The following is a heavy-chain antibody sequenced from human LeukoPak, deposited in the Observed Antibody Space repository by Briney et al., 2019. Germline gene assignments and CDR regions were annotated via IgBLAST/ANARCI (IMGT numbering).Heavy chain of an antibody. J-gene: IGHJ4*02. CDR3: ARDNEPYYYDSSGYPHFDY. V-gene: IGHV1-2*02. CDR1: GYTFTGYY. CDR2: INPNSGGT. D-gene: IGHD3-22*01. Sequence: GASVKVSCKASGYTFTGYYMHWVRQAPGQGLEWMGWINPNSGGTNYAQKFQGRVTMTRDTSISTAYMELSRLRSDDTAVYYCARDNEPYYYDSSGYPHFDYWGQGTLVTVSS.